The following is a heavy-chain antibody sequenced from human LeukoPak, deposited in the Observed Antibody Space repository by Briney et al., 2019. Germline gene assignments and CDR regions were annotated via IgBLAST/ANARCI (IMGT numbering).Heavy chain of an antibody. J-gene: IGHJ4*02. CDR1: GSTFSSYS. Sequence: GGSLRLSCAPYGSTFSSYSMNWVRQAPGKGLEWVSSISSSSSYIYYADSVKGRFTISRDNAKNSLYLQMNSLRAEDTAVYYCVQQLVSTYWGQGTLVTVSS. D-gene: IGHD6-13*01. CDR2: ISSSSSYI. V-gene: IGHV3-21*01. CDR3: VQQLVSTY.